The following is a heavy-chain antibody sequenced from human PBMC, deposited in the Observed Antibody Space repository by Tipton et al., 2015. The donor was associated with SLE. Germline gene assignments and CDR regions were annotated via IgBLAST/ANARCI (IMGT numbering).Heavy chain of an antibody. CDR2: IRSKHNNYAT. CDR3: SGNSYSGNWNY. CDR1: QFAFSGVA. J-gene: IGHJ4*02. V-gene: IGHV3-73*01. D-gene: IGHD3-22*01. Sequence: SLRLSCAASQFAFSGVAIHWVRQASGKGLEWVGRIRSKHNNYATTYGASVKGRFTISRDDSQNMMFLYMNSLKSEDTAVYYCSGNSYSGNWNYWGLGTLVTVSS.